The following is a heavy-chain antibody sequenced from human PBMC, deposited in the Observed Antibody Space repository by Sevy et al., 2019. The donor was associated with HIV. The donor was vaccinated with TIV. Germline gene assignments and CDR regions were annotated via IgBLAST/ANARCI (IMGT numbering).Heavy chain of an antibody. V-gene: IGHV1-8*01. CDR2: MNPNSGKT. Sequence: ASVKVSCKASGYTFTTYEINWVRSASGQGLEWMGWMNPNSGKTGYARKFQGRVTMTRNTSISTASMELSSLRSEDTAIYYCARVYASSGGGNGMDVWGQGSTVTVSS. CDR1: GYTFTTYE. CDR3: ARVYASSGGGNGMDV. J-gene: IGHJ6*02. D-gene: IGHD2-2*01.